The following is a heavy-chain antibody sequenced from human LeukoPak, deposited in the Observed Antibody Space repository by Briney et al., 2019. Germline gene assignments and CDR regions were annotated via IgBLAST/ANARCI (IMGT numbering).Heavy chain of an antibody. V-gene: IGHV3-30*04. D-gene: IGHD3-10*01. CDR2: ISYDGSNK. CDR3: ARDAITMVRGGGPFDY. Sequence: GRSLRLSCAASGFTFSSYAMHWVRQAPAKGLEWVAVISYDGSNKYYADSVKGRFTISRDNSKNTLYLQMNSLRAEDTAVYYCARDAITMVRGGGPFDYWGQGTLVTVSS. J-gene: IGHJ4*02. CDR1: GFTFSSYA.